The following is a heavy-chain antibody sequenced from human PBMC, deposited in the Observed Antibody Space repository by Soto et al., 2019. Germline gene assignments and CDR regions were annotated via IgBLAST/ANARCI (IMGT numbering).Heavy chain of an antibody. Sequence: HVQLVQSGAEVKKPGSSVKVSCKASGGTFSSYAISWVRQAPGQGLEWMGGIIPIFGTANYAQKFQVRVTITADESTSTAYMELSSLRSDDTAVYYCARHVPAAGYYYGMDVWGQGTTVTVSS. CDR3: ARHVPAAGYYYGMDV. D-gene: IGHD2-2*01. CDR1: GGTFSSYA. CDR2: IIPIFGTA. V-gene: IGHV1-69*12. J-gene: IGHJ6*02.